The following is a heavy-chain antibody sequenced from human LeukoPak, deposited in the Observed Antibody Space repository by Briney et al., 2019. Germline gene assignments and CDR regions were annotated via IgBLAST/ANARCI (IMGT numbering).Heavy chain of an antibody. J-gene: IGHJ4*02. D-gene: IGHD3-10*01. CDR2: ISGSGGST. Sequence: GGSLRLSCAASGFTFSSYGMSWVRQAPGKGLEWVSAISGSGGSTYYADSVKGRFTISRDNSKNTLYLQMNSLRAEDTAVYYCAKDRGSGLGSYYPYFDYWGQGTLVTVSS. CDR3: AKDRGSGLGSYYPYFDY. V-gene: IGHV3-23*01. CDR1: GFTFSSYG.